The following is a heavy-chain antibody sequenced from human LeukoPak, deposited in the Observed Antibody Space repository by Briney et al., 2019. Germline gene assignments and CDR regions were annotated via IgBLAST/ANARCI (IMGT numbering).Heavy chain of an antibody. CDR3: ARDAPYYYDSTPGY. V-gene: IGHV3-7*01. CDR2: IKQDGSEK. J-gene: IGHJ4*02. CDR1: GFTFSSYW. D-gene: IGHD3-22*01. Sequence: TGGSLRLSCAASGFTFSSYWMSWVRQAPGKGQEWVANIKQDGSEKYYVDSVKGRFTISRDNAKNSLYLQMNSLRAEDTAVYYCARDAPYYYDSTPGYWGQGTLVTVSS.